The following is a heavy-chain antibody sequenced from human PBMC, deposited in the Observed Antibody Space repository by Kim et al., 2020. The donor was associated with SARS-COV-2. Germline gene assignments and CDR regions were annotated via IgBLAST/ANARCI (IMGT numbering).Heavy chain of an antibody. CDR2: ISGSGGST. V-gene: IGHV3-23*01. D-gene: IGHD4-17*01. CDR3: AKDLEGYGDNGVVYYFDY. J-gene: IGHJ4*02. CDR1: GFTFSSYA. Sequence: GGSLRLSCAASGFTFSSYAMSWVRQAPGKGLEWVSAISGSGGSTYYADSVKGRFTISRDNSKNTLYLQMNSLRAEDTAVYYCAKDLEGYGDNGVVYYFDYWGQGTLVTVSS.